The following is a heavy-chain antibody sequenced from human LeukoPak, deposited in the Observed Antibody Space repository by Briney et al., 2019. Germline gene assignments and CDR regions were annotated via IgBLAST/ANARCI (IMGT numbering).Heavy chain of an antibody. D-gene: IGHD6-13*01. CDR2: INPNSGGT. Sequence: ASVKVPCKASGYTFTSYDINWVRQATGQGLEWMGWINPNSGGTNYAQKFQGWVTMTRDTSISTAYMELSRLRSDDTAVYYCARPIAAAANDAFDIWGQGTMVTVSS. V-gene: IGHV1-2*04. J-gene: IGHJ3*02. CDR3: ARPIAAAANDAFDI. CDR1: GYTFTSYD.